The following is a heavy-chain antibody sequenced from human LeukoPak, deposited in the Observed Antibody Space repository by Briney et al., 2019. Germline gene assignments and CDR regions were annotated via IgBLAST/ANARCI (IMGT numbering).Heavy chain of an antibody. CDR3: ARRKYSSSWWNYDY. V-gene: IGHV4-39*07. Sequence: SETLSLTCTVSGGSISSSSYYWGWIRQPPGKGLEWIGSIYYSGSTYYNPSLKSRVTLSVDTSKNQFSLKLSSVTAADTAVYYCARRKYSSSWWNYDYWGQGTLVTVSS. CDR2: IYYSGST. J-gene: IGHJ4*02. D-gene: IGHD6-13*01. CDR1: GGSISSSSYY.